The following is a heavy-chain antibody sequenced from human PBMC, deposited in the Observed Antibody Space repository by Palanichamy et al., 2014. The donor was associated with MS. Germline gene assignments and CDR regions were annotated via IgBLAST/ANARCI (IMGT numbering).Heavy chain of an antibody. CDR1: GGSISSSSYY. CDR3: AREDKYYYDSSGYYSS. Sequence: QVQLQESGPGLVKPSETLSLTCTVSGGSISSSSYYWGWIRQPPGKGLEWIGSIYYSGSTYYNPSLKSRVTISVDTSKNQFFLKLNSVTAADTAVYYCAREDKYYYDSSGYYSSWGQGTLVTVSS. D-gene: IGHD3-22*01. J-gene: IGHJ5*02. V-gene: IGHV4-39*01. CDR2: IYYSGST.